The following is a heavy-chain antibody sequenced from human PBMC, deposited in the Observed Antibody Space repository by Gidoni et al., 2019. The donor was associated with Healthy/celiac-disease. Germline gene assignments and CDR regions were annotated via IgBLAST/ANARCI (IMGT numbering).Heavy chain of an antibody. J-gene: IGHJ6*02. D-gene: IGHD1-26*01. V-gene: IGHV3-30*01. Sequence: VKGRFTISRDNSKNTLYLQMNSLRAEDTAVYYCAREIWELQRGAYGMDVWGQGTTVTVSS. CDR3: AREIWELQRGAYGMDV.